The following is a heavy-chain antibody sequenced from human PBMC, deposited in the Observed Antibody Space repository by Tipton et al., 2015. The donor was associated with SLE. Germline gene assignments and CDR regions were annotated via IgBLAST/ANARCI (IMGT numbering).Heavy chain of an antibody. D-gene: IGHD2-2*01. CDR2: IYHSGST. V-gene: IGHV4-38-2*02. CDR3: ARGVHGNSSTSRLMDV. Sequence: LRLSCTVSGYSISSGYCWGWIRQPPGKGLEWIGSIYHSGSTYYNPSLKSRVTISVDTSKNQFSLKLRSVTAADTAAYYCARGVHGNSSTSRLMDVWGKGTTVTVSS. J-gene: IGHJ6*04. CDR1: GYSISSGYC.